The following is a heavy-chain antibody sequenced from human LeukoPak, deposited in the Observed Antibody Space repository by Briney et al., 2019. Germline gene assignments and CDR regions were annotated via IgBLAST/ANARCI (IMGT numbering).Heavy chain of an antibody. CDR2: ISTGSSYM. Sequence: GGSLRLSCAASGFTFSSYEMNWVRQAPGKGLEWVSSISTGSSYMYYADSVKGRFTISRDNAKNSLYLQMDSLTVDDTAVYYCARHDLLSGYYSLDYWGQGTLVTVSS. D-gene: IGHD3-3*01. CDR3: ARHDLLSGYYSLDY. V-gene: IGHV3-21*06. CDR1: GFTFSSYE. J-gene: IGHJ4*02.